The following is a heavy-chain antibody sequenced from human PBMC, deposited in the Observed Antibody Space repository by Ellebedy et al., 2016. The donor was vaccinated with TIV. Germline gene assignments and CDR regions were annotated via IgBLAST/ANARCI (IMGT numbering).Heavy chain of an antibody. CDR2: IYYSGST. CDR1: GGSIRSSTYY. D-gene: IGHD3-10*01. CDR3: ARRGSMVRGGFDY. Sequence: MPSETLSLTCTVSGGSIRSSTYYWGWIRQPPGKGLEWIGSIYYSGSTYYNPSLKSRVTITVDTSKNHFSLKVTSVTAADTAVYYCARRGSMVRGGFDYWGQGTLVTVSS. V-gene: IGHV4-39*07. J-gene: IGHJ4*02.